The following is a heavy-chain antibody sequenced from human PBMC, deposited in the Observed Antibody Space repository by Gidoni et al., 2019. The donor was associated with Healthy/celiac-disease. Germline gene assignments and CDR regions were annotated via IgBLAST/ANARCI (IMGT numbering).Heavy chain of an antibody. CDR2: IYYSGST. D-gene: IGHD3-3*01. V-gene: IGHV4-61*01. CDR3: ARVHRYDFWSGYNWFDP. Sequence: QVQLQESGPGLVKPSETLSLTCTVPGGSVSSGSYYWSWIRQPPGKGLEWIGYIYYSGSTNYNPSLKSRVTISVDTSKNQFSLKLSSVTAADTAVYYCARVHRYDFWSGYNWFDPWGQGTLVTVSS. CDR1: GGSVSSGSYY. J-gene: IGHJ5*02.